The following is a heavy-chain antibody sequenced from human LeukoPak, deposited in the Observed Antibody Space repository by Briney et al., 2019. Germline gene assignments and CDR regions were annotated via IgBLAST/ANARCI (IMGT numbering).Heavy chain of an antibody. CDR1: GFTVSSNY. J-gene: IGHJ4*02. V-gene: IGHV3-66*01. Sequence: GGSLRLSCAASGFTVSSNYMSWVRQAPGKGLEWVSVIYSGGSTYYADSVKGRFTISRDNSKNTLYLQMNSLRAEDTAVYYCARLRYQGHWNDVRVWGQGTLVTVSS. D-gene: IGHD1-1*01. CDR2: IYSGGST. CDR3: ARLRYQGHWNDVRV.